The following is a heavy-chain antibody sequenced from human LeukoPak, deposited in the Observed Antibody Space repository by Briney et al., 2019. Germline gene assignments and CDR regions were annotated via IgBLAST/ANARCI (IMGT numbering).Heavy chain of an antibody. CDR1: GFTFSSYS. V-gene: IGHV3-21*01. D-gene: IGHD5-12*01. CDR2: ISSSSSYI. J-gene: IGHJ4*02. CDR3: ARDTVDIVATSAYFEY. Sequence: GGSLRLSCAASGFTFSSYSMNWVRQAPGKGLEWVSSISSSSSYIYYADSVKGRFTISRDNSKNTLYLHMNSLRAEDTAVYYCARDTVDIVATSAYFEYWGQGTLVTVSS.